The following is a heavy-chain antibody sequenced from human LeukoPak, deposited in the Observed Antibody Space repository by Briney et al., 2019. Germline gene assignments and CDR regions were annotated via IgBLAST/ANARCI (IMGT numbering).Heavy chain of an antibody. Sequence: PGRSLRLSCAASGFTVSGNYMNWVRQAPGKGLEWVSITYSGGSTYYVGSVKGRFSISRDNSKNTLFLQMNSLRAEDTAVYYCARKALYDSSISAFDIWGQGTMVTVSS. D-gene: IGHD3-22*01. V-gene: IGHV3-66*01. CDR3: ARKALYDSSISAFDI. CDR1: GFTVSGNY. CDR2: TYSGGST. J-gene: IGHJ3*02.